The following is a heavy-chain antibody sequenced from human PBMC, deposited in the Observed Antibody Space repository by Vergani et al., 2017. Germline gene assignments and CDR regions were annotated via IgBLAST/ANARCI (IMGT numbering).Heavy chain of an antibody. D-gene: IGHD1-1*01. CDR1: GFKFSDHY. V-gene: IGHV3-11*04. J-gene: IGHJ6*02. CDR3: AKNPCISTTRHYYAMDV. Sequence: LEESGGGSVKPGGSLRLSCAASGFKFSDHYMSWIRQAPGKGLEWVSHISPGASTVSYTDSVTGRFTVSRDNDNNSLTLDMTTLRVEDTAVYYCAKNPCISTTRHYYAMDVWCRGTTVTVSS. CDR2: ISPGASTV.